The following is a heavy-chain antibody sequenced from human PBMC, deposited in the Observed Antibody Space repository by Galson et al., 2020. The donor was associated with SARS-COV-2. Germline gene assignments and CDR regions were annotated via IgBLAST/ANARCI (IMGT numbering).Heavy chain of an antibody. V-gene: IGHV3-23*01. Sequence: GESLKISCAASGFSFGSYAMSWVRQAPGRGLEWVSTILGSGDSTYYADSVKGRFTLSRDNSKNIVYLQMSFLRAEDTAVYYCAKRGDYSSNLSVDFANWGPGTLGIVSS. CDR1: GFSFGSYA. CDR2: ILGSGDST. CDR3: AKRGDYSSNLSVDFAN. D-gene: IGHD6-6*01. J-gene: IGHJ4*02.